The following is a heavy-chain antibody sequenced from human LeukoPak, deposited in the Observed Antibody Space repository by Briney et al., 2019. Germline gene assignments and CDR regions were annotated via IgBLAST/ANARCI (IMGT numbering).Heavy chain of an antibody. V-gene: IGHV3-33*01. CDR2: IWYDGSNK. CDR3: AREGVRDAFDI. D-gene: IGHD2-8*01. J-gene: IGHJ3*02. Sequence: GGSLRLSCAASGFTFSSYGMHWVRQAPGKGLEWVAVIWYDGSNKYYADSVKGRFTISRDNSKNTLYLQMNSLRAEDTAVYYCAREGVRDAFDIWGQGTMVAVSS. CDR1: GFTFSSYG.